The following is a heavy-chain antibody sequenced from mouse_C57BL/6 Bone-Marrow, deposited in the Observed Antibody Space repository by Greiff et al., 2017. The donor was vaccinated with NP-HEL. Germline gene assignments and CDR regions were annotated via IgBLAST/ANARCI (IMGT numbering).Heavy chain of an antibody. J-gene: IGHJ2*01. D-gene: IGHD4-1*01. Sequence: EVQLVESEGGLVQPGSSMKLSCTASGFTFTDYYMPWVRQVPEKGLEWVANINHDGSSTYYLDSLQSRFIISRDSAKNMQYMQMSSLKSEDTATDCCARDVHWVFGYGGRGTALTVTA. CDR2: INHDGSST. CDR1: GFTFTDYY. CDR3: ARDVHWVFGY. V-gene: IGHV5-16*01.